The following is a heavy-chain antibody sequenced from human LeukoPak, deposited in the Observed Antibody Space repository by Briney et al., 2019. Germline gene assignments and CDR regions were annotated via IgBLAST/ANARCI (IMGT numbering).Heavy chain of an antibody. J-gene: IGHJ4*02. Sequence: PSETLSLTCTVSGGSMSRYYWSWSRQPPGKGLEWIGDIYYSGSTDYNPSLNSRVTISVDTSKSQFSLKLSSVTAADTAVYYCARERSSGVSHAIDYWGQGTLVTVSS. D-gene: IGHD6-19*01. CDR1: GGSMSRYY. V-gene: IGHV4-59*01. CDR2: IYYSGST. CDR3: ARERSSGVSHAIDY.